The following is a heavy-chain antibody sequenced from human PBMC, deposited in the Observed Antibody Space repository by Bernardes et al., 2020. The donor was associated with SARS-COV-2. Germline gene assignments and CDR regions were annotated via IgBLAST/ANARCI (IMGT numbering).Heavy chain of an antibody. CDR3: ARVGYFDWLFTADIGYGMDV. Sequence: SLRLSFASSGFTFSSYWMHWVRQAPGNGLVWVSRINSDGSSTSYADSVKGRFTISRATATHPLYLQMNSLRAEDTAVYYCARVGYFDWLFTADIGYGMDVWGQGTTVTGSS. D-gene: IGHD3-9*01. CDR2: INSDGSST. J-gene: IGHJ6*02. CDR1: GFTFSSYW. V-gene: IGHV3-74*01.